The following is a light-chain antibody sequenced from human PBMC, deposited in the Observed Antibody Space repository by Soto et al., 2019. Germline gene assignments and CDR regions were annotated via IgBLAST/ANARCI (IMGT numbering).Light chain of an antibody. CDR3: QQYGSSPRLT. CDR2: GAS. J-gene: IGKJ4*01. CDR1: QSVSSSF. V-gene: IGKV3-20*01. Sequence: ENGLKQSPGTLSLSPGERDTLSCRASQSVSSSFLAWYQQKPGQAPRLLIYGASSRATGIPDRFSGSGSGTDFTLTISRLEPEDFAVYYCQQYGSSPRLTFGGGTKVEIK.